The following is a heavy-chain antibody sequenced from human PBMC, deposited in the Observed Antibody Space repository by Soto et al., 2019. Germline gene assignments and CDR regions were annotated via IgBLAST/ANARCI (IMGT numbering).Heavy chain of an antibody. J-gene: IGHJ6*02. Sequence: PSVKVSCKASGYTFTSYYMHWVRQAPGQGLEWMGIINPSGGSTSYAQKFQGRVTMTRDTSTSTVYMELSSLRSEDTAVYYCAISSITMVRGVIKPYYYGMDVWGQGTTVTVSS. V-gene: IGHV1-46*01. D-gene: IGHD3-10*01. CDR1: GYTFTSYY. CDR3: AISSITMVRGVIKPYYYGMDV. CDR2: INPSGGST.